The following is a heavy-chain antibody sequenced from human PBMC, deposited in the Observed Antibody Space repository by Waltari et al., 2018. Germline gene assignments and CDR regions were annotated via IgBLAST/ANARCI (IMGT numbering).Heavy chain of an antibody. D-gene: IGHD1-26*01. Sequence: YWMSWVRQAPGKGLEWVANIKQDGSEKYYVDSVKGRFTISRDNAKNSLYLQMNSLRAEDTAVYYCAREARDGMDVWGQGTTVTVSS. CDR1: YW. CDR2: IKQDGSEK. V-gene: IGHV3-7*01. CDR3: AREARDGMDV. J-gene: IGHJ6*02.